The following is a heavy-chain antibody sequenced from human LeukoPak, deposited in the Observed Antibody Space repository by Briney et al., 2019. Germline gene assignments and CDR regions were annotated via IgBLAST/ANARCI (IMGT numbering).Heavy chain of an antibody. J-gene: IGHJ3*02. V-gene: IGHV3-20*04. CDR1: GCTFDDYG. CDR2: IDWSGRST. D-gene: IGHD3-22*01. Sequence: GGSLRLSCAASGCTFDDYGMSWVRQAPGKGLEWVSGIDWSGRSTGYADSVKGRFTISRDNAKNSLYLQMISLRAEDTAFYSSTKDRSGYYDGSFDIWGQGTTVTVSS. CDR3: TKDRSGYYDGSFDI.